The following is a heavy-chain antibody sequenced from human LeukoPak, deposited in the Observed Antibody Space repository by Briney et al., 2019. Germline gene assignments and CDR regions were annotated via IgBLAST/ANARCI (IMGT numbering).Heavy chain of an antibody. CDR1: GFTFSSYA. J-gene: IGHJ4*02. CDR3: GRKYCTSTKCYHVDY. CDR2: ISDNGGTT. D-gene: IGHD2-2*01. Sequence: GGSLRLSCAASGFTFSSYAMNWVRQAPGKGLEWVSSISDNGGTTNYTDSVKGRFTISRDNSKNTLYLQMNSLRAEDTAVYYCGRKYCTSTKCYHVDYWGQGTLVTVSS. V-gene: IGHV3-23*01.